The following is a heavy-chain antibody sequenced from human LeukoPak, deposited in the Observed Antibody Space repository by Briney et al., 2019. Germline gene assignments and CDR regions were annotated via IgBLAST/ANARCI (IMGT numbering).Heavy chain of an antibody. D-gene: IGHD4-23*01. CDR1: GGSISSYY. J-gene: IGHJ5*02. Sequence: PSETLSLTCPVSGGSISSYYWSWIRQPPGKGLEWIGNIYNSGGTNYNPSLKSRVTTSVDTSKNQFSLKLTSVTAADTAVYYCARYRGNSNGGFDPWGQGTLVTVSS. V-gene: IGHV4-59*01. CDR3: ARYRGNSNGGFDP. CDR2: IYNSGGT.